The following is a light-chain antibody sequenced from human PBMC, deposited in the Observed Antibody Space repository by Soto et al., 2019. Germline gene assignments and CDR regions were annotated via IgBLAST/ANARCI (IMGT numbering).Light chain of an antibody. Sequence: EIVLTQSPATLSLSPGERATLSCRASQSVSNYLAWYQQKPGQAPRLLIYDASNRATGIPARFSGSGSGTDITLTSSSLGPEDFAVYYCQQSRNSITFGQGTRLEIK. CDR3: QQSRNSIT. V-gene: IGKV3-11*01. CDR1: QSVSNY. J-gene: IGKJ5*01. CDR2: DAS.